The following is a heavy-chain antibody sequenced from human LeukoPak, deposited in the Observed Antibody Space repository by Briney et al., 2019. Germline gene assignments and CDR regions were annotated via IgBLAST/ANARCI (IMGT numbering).Heavy chain of an antibody. J-gene: IGHJ4*02. V-gene: IGHV3-23*01. Sequence: GGSLRLSCAASGFTFSSYAMSWVRQAPGKGLEWVSAISGSGGSTYYADSVKGRFTISRDNSKNTLYLQMDSLRTEDTAVYYCARDLGGAPFDYWGQGTLVTVSS. CDR2: ISGSGGST. CDR3: ARDLGGAPFDY. CDR1: GFTFSSYA. D-gene: IGHD3-16*01.